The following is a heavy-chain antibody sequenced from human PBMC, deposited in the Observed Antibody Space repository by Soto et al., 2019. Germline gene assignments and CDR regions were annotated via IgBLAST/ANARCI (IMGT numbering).Heavy chain of an antibody. J-gene: IGHJ4*02. V-gene: IGHV3-66*01. CDR2: IYSGGGT. CDR3: ATRMTTAPY. CDR1: VFIVSNNY. Sequence: EVQLVQSGGGLLQPGGYLRLSCAASVFIVSNNYMSWVRQAPGKGREWVSHIYSGGGTDYAESVKGRFTISRDNSKNTLYLQMNSLKAEDTAIYYCATRMTTAPYWGQGTVVTVSS. D-gene: IGHD4-17*01.